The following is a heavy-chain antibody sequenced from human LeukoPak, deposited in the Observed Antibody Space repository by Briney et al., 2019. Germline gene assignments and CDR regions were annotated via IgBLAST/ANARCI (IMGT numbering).Heavy chain of an antibody. CDR1: GGTFSSYA. CDR3: ARDAAMTTGAFDI. D-gene: IGHD4-11*01. Sequence: GASVKVSCKASGGTFSSYAISWVRQAPGQGLEWMGGIIPIFGTANYAQKFQGRVTITTDESTSTAYMELSSLRSEDTAVYYCARDAAMTTGAFDIWGQGTMVTVSS. V-gene: IGHV1-69*05. J-gene: IGHJ3*02. CDR2: IIPIFGTA.